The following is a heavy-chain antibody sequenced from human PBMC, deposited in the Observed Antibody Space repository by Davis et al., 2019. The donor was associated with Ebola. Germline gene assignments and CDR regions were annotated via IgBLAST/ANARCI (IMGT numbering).Heavy chain of an antibody. Sequence: PGGSLRLSCAASGFTFSSYGMHWVRQAPGKGLEWVANIKQDGSEKYYVDSVKGRFTISRDNAKNSLYLQMNSLRAEDTAVYYCATGLPAARVYYYGMDVWGQGTTVTVSS. V-gene: IGHV3-7*01. D-gene: IGHD2-2*01. CDR2: IKQDGSEK. CDR1: GFTFSSYG. CDR3: ATGLPAARVYYYGMDV. J-gene: IGHJ6*02.